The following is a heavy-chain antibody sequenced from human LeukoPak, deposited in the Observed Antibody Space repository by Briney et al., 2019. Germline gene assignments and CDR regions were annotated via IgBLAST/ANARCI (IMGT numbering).Heavy chain of an antibody. CDR2: IIPIFGTA. Sequence: GASVTASCKASGGTFSSYAISWVRQAPGQGLEWMGGIIPIFGTANYAQKFQGRVTITADESTSTAYMELSSLRSEDTAVYYCASRYCTNGVCSTMDYWGQGTLVTVSS. J-gene: IGHJ4*02. CDR3: ASRYCTNGVCSTMDY. CDR1: GGTFSSYA. D-gene: IGHD2-8*01. V-gene: IGHV1-69*13.